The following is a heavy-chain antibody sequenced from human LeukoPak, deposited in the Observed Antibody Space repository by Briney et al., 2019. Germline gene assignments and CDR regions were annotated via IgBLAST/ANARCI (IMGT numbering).Heavy chain of an antibody. CDR1: GFTFSSYA. CDR2: ISGSGGST. CDR3: ASHYYDSSSSWFDP. D-gene: IGHD3-22*01. J-gene: IGHJ5*02. V-gene: IGHV3-23*01. Sequence: GGSLRLSCAASGFTFSSYAMSWVRQAPGKGLEWVSAISGSGGSTYYADSVKGRFTISRGNSNNTLFLQMNSLRAADTAVYYCASHYYDSSSSWFDPWGQGTLVTVSS.